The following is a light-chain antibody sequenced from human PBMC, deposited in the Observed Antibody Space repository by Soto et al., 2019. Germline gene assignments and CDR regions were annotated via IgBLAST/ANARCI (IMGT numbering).Light chain of an antibody. V-gene: IGKV3-11*01. Sequence: IVWTQSPATLSFSPGEIATLSFRASPSVTNYLAWYQQKPGQPPRLLIYGAFNRAAGIPARFSGSGSGTDFTLTISSLEPEDSAVYYCQQRNIWPPVTFGQGTRLEIK. J-gene: IGKJ5*01. CDR2: GAF. CDR3: QQRNIWPPVT. CDR1: PSVTNY.